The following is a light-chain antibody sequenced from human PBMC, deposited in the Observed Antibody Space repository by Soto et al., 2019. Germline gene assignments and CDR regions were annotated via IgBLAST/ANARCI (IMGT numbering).Light chain of an antibody. V-gene: IGLV2-14*01. CDR2: EVT. CDR1: SSGVGGYNH. J-gene: IGLJ1*01. Sequence: QSSLTHPASLSGSPGQSITISCTGTSSGVGGYNHVSWYQIHPGKAPKLIIYEVTSRPSGVSYRLSGSKSGNSASLTISGLQAEDEADYYCSSYASSSSYVFGGGTKVTVL. CDR3: SSYASSSSYV.